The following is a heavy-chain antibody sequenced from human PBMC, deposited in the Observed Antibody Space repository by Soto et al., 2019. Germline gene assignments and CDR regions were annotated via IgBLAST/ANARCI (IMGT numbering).Heavy chain of an antibody. Sequence: GASVEACWKECGVAFGSCASSWVRQAPGQGLEWMGGIIPMFRTANYAQKFQGRVTIPADESTTTAFMELSSLRSEDTAVYYCARDGGRHFYDSRGYYFDYWGQGTLVTVSS. CDR3: ARDGGRHFYDSRGYYFDY. V-gene: IGHV1-69*13. CDR1: GVAFGSCA. CDR2: IIPMFRTA. J-gene: IGHJ4*02. D-gene: IGHD3-22*01.